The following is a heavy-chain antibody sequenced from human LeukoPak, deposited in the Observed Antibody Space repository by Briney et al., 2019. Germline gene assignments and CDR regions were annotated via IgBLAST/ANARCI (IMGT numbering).Heavy chain of an antibody. CDR1: GDSISSNSAA. Sequence: SQTLSLTCDFSGDSISSNSAAWNWIRQSPSRGLECLGRTYYRSKWYHDYALSVKRRITINPDTSKNQFSLQLNSVTPDDTAVYYCARGKYGEAHYYYYGMDVWGQGTTVTVSS. CDR2: TYYRSKWYH. J-gene: IGHJ6*02. V-gene: IGHV6-1*01. D-gene: IGHD3-10*01. CDR3: ARGKYGEAHYYYYGMDV.